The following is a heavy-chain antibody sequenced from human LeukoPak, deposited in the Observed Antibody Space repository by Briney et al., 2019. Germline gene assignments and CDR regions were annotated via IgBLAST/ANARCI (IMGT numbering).Heavy chain of an antibody. D-gene: IGHD3-22*01. Sequence: SETLSLTRAVYGGSFSGCYWSWIRQPPGKGLEWIGYIYYSGSTNYNPSLKSRVTISVDTSKNQFSLKLSSVTAADTAVYYCARGMGRVYDSSGYGLYFDYWGQGTLVTVSS. V-gene: IGHV4-59*01. J-gene: IGHJ4*02. CDR2: IYYSGST. CDR3: ARGMGRVYDSSGYGLYFDY. CDR1: GGSFSGCY.